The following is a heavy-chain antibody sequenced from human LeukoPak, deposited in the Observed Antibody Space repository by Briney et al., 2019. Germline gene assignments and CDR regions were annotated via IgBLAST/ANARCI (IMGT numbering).Heavy chain of an antibody. J-gene: IGHJ4*02. CDR1: GGSISSYY. Sequence: SETLSLTCTVSGGSISSYYWSWIRQPPGKGLEWIGYIYTSGSTNYNPSLKSRVTISVDTSKNQFSLKLSSVTAADTAVYYCARITGAGGYFDYWGQGTLVTVSS. CDR3: ARITGAGGYFDY. D-gene: IGHD1-20*01. V-gene: IGHV4-4*09. CDR2: IYTSGST.